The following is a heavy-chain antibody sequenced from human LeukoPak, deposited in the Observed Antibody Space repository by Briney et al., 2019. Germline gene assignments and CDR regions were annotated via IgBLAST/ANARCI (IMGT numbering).Heavy chain of an antibody. CDR3: ARAGIVGAPAWVDV. Sequence: ASVKVSCKASGGTFSSYGISWVRQAPGQGLEWMGGIIPIFGTANYAQKFQGRVTITADESTSTAYMELRSLRSDDTAVYYCARAGIVGAPAWVDVWGQGTTVTVS. J-gene: IGHJ6*02. CDR2: IIPIFGTA. V-gene: IGHV1-69*13. D-gene: IGHD1-26*01. CDR1: GGTFSSYG.